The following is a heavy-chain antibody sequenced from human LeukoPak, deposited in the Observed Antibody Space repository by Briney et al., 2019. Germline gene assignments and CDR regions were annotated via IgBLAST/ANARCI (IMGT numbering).Heavy chain of an antibody. CDR3: ARSSGYYY. V-gene: IGHV3-23*01. D-gene: IGHD3-22*01. Sequence: GGSLRLSCAASGFTFTTYWMTWVRQAPGKGLEWVSAISGSGGSTYYADSVKGRFTISRDNSKNTLYLQMNSLRAEDTAVYYCARSSGYYYWGQGTLVTVSS. CDR1: GFTFTTYW. CDR2: ISGSGGST. J-gene: IGHJ4*02.